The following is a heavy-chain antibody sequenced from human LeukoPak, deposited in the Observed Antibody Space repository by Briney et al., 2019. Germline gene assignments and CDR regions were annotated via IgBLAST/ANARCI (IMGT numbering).Heavy chain of an antibody. J-gene: IGHJ4*02. D-gene: IGHD2-2*02. CDR2: ISSSSSSTI. CDR1: GFTFSSYS. CDR3: ARVPHCSSTSCYSDYFDY. V-gene: IGHV3-48*01. Sequence: GGSLRLSCAASGFTFSSYSMNWVRQAPGKGPEWVSYISSSSSSTIYYADSVKGRFTISRDNAKNSLYLQMNSLRAEDTAVYYCARVPHCSSTSCYSDYFDYWGQGTLVTVSS.